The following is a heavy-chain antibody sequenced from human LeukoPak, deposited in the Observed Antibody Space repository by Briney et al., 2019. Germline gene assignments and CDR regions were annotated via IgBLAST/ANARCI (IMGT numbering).Heavy chain of an antibody. Sequence: ASVKVSCKASGYTLTGYYSHWVRQAPGQGLEWMGWINPNSGGTNYAQKFQGRVTMTRDTSISAAYMELSRLRSDDTAVYYCANRYNWNDFQSNAFDIWGQGTMLTVSS. CDR1: GYTLTGYY. CDR2: INPNSGGT. D-gene: IGHD1-20*01. CDR3: ANRYNWNDFQSNAFDI. J-gene: IGHJ3*02. V-gene: IGHV1-2*02.